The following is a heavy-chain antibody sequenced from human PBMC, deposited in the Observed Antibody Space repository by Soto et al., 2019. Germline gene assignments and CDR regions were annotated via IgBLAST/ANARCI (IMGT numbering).Heavy chain of an antibody. Sequence: ASETLALTCTVSGGSISSSSYYWGWIRQPPGKGLEWIGSIYYSGSTYYNPSLKSRVTISVDTSKNQFSLKLSSVTAAETAVYYCARQHTYSSSSYVGAYYYYGMDVWGQGTTVTVSS. D-gene: IGHD6-13*01. CDR3: ARQHTYSSSSYVGAYYYYGMDV. CDR1: GGSISSSSYY. V-gene: IGHV4-39*01. CDR2: IYYSGST. J-gene: IGHJ6*02.